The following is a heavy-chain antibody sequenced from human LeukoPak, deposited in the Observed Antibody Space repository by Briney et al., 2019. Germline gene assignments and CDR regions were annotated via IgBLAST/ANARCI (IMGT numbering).Heavy chain of an antibody. CDR2: INWNGGST. Sequence: GGSLRLSCAVYGFTFDDYGMSWVREAPGKGLEWVSGINWNGGSTGYADSVKGRFTISRDNAKNSLYLQMNSLRAEDTALYYCARDMGYAFWSAPDYWGPGTLVTVSS. CDR1: GFTFDDYG. D-gene: IGHD3-3*01. V-gene: IGHV3-20*04. J-gene: IGHJ4*02. CDR3: ARDMGYAFWSAPDY.